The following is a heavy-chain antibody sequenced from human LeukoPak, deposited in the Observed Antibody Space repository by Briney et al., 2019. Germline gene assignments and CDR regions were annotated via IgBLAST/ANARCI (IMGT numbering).Heavy chain of an antibody. J-gene: IGHJ4*02. D-gene: IGHD3-10*01. V-gene: IGHV3-23*01. Sequence: PGGSLRLSCEASGFIFSSYVMGWVRQAPGKGLEWVSSISVGGGDTFTADSVKGRFTITRDNSKNTLYLQMNSLRAEDTAVYYCAKVAVEYYYGSGSFDYWGQGTLVTVSS. CDR1: GFIFSSYV. CDR3: AKVAVEYYYGSGSFDY. CDR2: ISVGGGDT.